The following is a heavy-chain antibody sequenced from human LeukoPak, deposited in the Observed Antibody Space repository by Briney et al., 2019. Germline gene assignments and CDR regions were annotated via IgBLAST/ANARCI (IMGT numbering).Heavy chain of an antibody. CDR1: GFTFSSYV. CDR2: ISGSGGNT. V-gene: IGHV3-23*01. D-gene: IGHD6-13*01. J-gene: IGHJ4*02. CDR3: AKLITAAGTDY. Sequence: GGSLRFSCAASGFTFSSYVMSWVRQAPGKGLEWVSVISGSGGNTYYADSVKGRFTISRDNSKNTLYLQMNSLRAEDTAVYYCAKLITAAGTDYWGQGTLVTVSS.